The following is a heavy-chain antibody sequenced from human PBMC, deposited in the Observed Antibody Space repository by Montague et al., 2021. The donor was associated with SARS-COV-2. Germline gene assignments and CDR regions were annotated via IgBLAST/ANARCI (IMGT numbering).Heavy chain of an antibody. CDR3: ARSGDPGTTVTYLY. J-gene: IGHJ4*02. Sequence: SETLSLTCTFSGGSISTIVNFWGWIRQPPGKGLEWIGSISYTGSTYHNPSLKSRVTMSVDTSKNQFSLKLNSVTAADTAVYYCARSGDPGTTVTYLYWGQGTLCTVSS. CDR2: ISYTGST. V-gene: IGHV4-39*07. D-gene: IGHD4-11*01. CDR1: GGSISTIVNF.